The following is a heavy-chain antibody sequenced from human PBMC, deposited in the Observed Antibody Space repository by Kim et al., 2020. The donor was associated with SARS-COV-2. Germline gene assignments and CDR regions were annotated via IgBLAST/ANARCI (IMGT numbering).Heavy chain of an antibody. J-gene: IGHJ4*02. Sequence: ASVKVSCKASGYTFTGYYIHWVRQAPGQQGLEWMGRINPNSDDTNYAQKFQGRVTMTRDTSISTAYMDLSRLRSDDTAVYYCAGEVRAAAGTYFDNWGQG. D-gene: IGHD6-13*01. CDR2: INPNSDDT. CDR1: GYTFTGYY. V-gene: IGHV1-2*06. CDR3: AGEVRAAAGTYFDN.